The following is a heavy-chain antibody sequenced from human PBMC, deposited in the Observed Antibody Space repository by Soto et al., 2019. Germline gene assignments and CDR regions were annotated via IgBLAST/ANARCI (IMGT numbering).Heavy chain of an antibody. D-gene: IGHD3-10*01. CDR3: ARSEGGFGELPISDY. Sequence: QVQLVQSGAEVKKPGSSVKVSCKASGGTFSSYTISWVRQAPGQGLEWMGRIIPILGIANYAQKFQGRVTITADKSTSTAYMELRSLRSEDTAVYYCARSEGGFGELPISDYWGQGTLVTVSS. CDR1: GGTFSSYT. J-gene: IGHJ4*02. CDR2: IIPILGIA. V-gene: IGHV1-69*02.